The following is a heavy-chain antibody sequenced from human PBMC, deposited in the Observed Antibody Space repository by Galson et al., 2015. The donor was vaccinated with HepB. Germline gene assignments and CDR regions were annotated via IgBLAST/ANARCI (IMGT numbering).Heavy chain of an antibody. V-gene: IGHV1-18*01. CDR2: ISAYNGNT. J-gene: IGHJ4*02. Sequence: SVKVSCKASGYTFTRYGISWVRQAPGQELEWMGWISAYNGNTNYAQKLQGRVTMTTDTSTSTAYMELRSLRSDDTAVYYCARALSYDASGWYDVPEPNYFDYWGQGTLVTVSS. CDR3: ARALSYDASGWYDVPEPNYFDY. CDR1: GYTFTRYG. D-gene: IGHD6-19*01.